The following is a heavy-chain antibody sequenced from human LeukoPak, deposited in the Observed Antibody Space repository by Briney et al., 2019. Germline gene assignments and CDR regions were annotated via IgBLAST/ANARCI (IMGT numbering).Heavy chain of an antibody. V-gene: IGHV3-48*03. D-gene: IGHD6-19*01. J-gene: IGHJ4*02. CDR3: VRNGNLIAVGFDY. CDR2: IDGSGGSI. CDR1: GLTFSSYG. Sequence: GGSLGLSCAASGLTFSSYGMNWIRQAPGKGLEWLSYIDGSGGSIFYADSVKGRFTIARDNARNSLYLQMNSLTGEDTAVYYCVRNGNLIAVGFDYGGQGTLVSVSS.